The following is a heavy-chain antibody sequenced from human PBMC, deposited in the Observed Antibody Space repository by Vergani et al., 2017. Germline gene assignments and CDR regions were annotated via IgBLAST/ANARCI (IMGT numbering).Heavy chain of an antibody. Sequence: VQLVESGGGVVQPGRSLRLSCAASGFTFSSYGMHWVRQAPGKGLEWVSSISSSSSYIYYADSVKGRFTISRDNAKNSLYLQMNSLRAEDTAVYYCARDGEVLRYFDWSNYYGMDVWGQGTTVTVSS. V-gene: IGHV3-21*01. D-gene: IGHD3-9*01. CDR1: GFTFSSYG. CDR3: ARDGEVLRYFDWSNYYGMDV. CDR2: ISSSSSYI. J-gene: IGHJ6*02.